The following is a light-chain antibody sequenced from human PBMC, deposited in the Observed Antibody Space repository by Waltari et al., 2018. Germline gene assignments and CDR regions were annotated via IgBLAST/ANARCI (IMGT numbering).Light chain of an antibody. CDR1: QSVRNY. CDR2: DTS. J-gene: IGKJ4*01. Sequence: EIVLTQSPASLSLPPGERATLSGRASQSVRNYSTWYQQKPGQAPRLLIYDTSIRATGIPARFSGSGSGTDFTLTIGSVEPEDFSVYYCQQRDDWPLTFGGGTKVEIK. CDR3: QQRDDWPLT. V-gene: IGKV3-11*01.